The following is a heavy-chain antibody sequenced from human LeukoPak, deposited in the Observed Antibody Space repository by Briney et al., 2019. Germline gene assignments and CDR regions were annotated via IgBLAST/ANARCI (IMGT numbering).Heavy chain of an antibody. CDR3: AKDPGMMT. V-gene: IGHV3-33*06. D-gene: IGHD3-16*01. Sequence: RGSLRLSCAASGFSFDSYGMHWVRQAPGKGLEWVATIWYDGTNKYYADSVKGRFTISRDNSKNTLYLQMNSLRAEDTAVYYCAKDPGMMTWGQGTLVTVSS. CDR1: GFSFDSYG. CDR2: IWYDGTNK. J-gene: IGHJ5*02.